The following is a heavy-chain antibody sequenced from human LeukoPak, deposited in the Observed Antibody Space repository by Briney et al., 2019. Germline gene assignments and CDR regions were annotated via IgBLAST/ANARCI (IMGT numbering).Heavy chain of an antibody. V-gene: IGHV4-31*03. D-gene: IGHD1-26*01. J-gene: IGHJ4*02. Sequence: PSETLSLTCTVSGGSISSGGYYWSWIRQHPGKGLEWIGYIYYSGSTYYNPSLKSRVTISVDTSKNQFSLKLSSVTAADTAVYYCARGWELLYYFDYWGQGTPVTVSS. CDR3: ARGWELLYYFDY. CDR1: GGSISSGGYY. CDR2: IYYSGST.